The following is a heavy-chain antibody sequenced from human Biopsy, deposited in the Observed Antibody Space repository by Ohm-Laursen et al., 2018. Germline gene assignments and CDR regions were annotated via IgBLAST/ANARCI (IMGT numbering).Heavy chain of an antibody. Sequence: GTLSLTCTVYGESFNGYHWSWIRQTPGKGLEWIGEINYSGRTNYNPSLKSRVTISVDTSKNQFSLKVRSVTAADTAVYYCVRGVDYYDPYHYYALDVWGQGTTVTVSS. D-gene: IGHD3-22*01. CDR3: VRGVDYYDPYHYYALDV. CDR1: GESFNGYH. V-gene: IGHV4-34*01. CDR2: INYSGRT. J-gene: IGHJ6*02.